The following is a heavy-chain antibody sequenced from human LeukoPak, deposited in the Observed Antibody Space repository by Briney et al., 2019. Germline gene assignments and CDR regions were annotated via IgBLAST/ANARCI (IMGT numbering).Heavy chain of an antibody. CDR2: ISPGGDTI. CDR3: ARRTTVVGPAPFDH. D-gene: IGHD4-23*01. CDR1: GFSFSIYA. V-gene: IGHV3-23*01. Sequence: PGASLTLSCAAPGFSFSIYAMSWLRQAPGKELAWVSAISPGGDTIYYLDSVKGRFTISRDNSKNELYLQMNSLRAEDTDVYYCARRTTVVGPAPFDHWGQGTLVTVSS. J-gene: IGHJ4*02.